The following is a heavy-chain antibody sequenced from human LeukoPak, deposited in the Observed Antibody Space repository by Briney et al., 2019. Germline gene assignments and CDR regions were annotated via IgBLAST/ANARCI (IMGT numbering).Heavy chain of an antibody. V-gene: IGHV5-51*01. CDR3: GRIPAAGSLKGSFDI. Sequence: GESLKISCKGSGYSFTSYWIGWVRQLPGKGLEWMGIIYPGDSDTRYSPSFQGQVSISADKSISTAYLQWSSLKASDSAMYYCGRIPAAGSLKGSFDIWGQGTMVTVSS. CDR1: GYSFTSYW. J-gene: IGHJ3*02. CDR2: IYPGDSDT. D-gene: IGHD6-13*01.